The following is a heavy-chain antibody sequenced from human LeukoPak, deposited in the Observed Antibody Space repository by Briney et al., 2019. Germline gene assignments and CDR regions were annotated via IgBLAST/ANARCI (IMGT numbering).Heavy chain of an antibody. CDR3: AREGLYSGSLEHYYYYMDV. D-gene: IGHD6-13*01. Sequence: SETLSLTCTVSGGSISSYYWSWIRQPPGKGLEWIGYIYYSGSTNYNPSLKSRVTISVDTSKNQFSLKLSSVTAADTAVYYCAREGLYSGSLEHYYYYMDVWGKGTTVTISS. CDR1: GGSISSYY. V-gene: IGHV4-59*01. J-gene: IGHJ6*03. CDR2: IYYSGST.